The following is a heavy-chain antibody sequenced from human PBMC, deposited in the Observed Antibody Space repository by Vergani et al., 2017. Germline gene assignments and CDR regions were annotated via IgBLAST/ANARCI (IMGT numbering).Heavy chain of an antibody. J-gene: IGHJ4*02. CDR2: ISGSGGST. Sequence: EVQLLESGGGLVQPGGSLRLSCAASGFPFSSYAMSWVRQAPGKGLEWVPGISGSGGSTSFADSVKGRFPISRDNSKTTLYLQMNSLRAEDTAVYYCAKGLDGYNLFFDYWGQGTLVTVSS. CDR1: GFPFSSYA. V-gene: IGHV3-23*01. D-gene: IGHD5-24*01. CDR3: AKGLDGYNLFFDY.